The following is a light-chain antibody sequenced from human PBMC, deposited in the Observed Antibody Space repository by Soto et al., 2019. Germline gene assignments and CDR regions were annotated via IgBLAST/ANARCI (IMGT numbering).Light chain of an antibody. J-gene: IGLJ3*02. Sequence: QSVLTQPPSVSGAPGQRVTISCTGSSSNIGAGYDVHWYQQLPGTAPKLLIYGNSNRTSGVPDRFSGSKSGTSASLAITCLRAEDEDDYYCQSYDSSLRGWVFGGGTKLTVL. CDR1: SSNIGAGYD. CDR2: GNS. CDR3: QSYDSSLRGWV. V-gene: IGLV1-40*01.